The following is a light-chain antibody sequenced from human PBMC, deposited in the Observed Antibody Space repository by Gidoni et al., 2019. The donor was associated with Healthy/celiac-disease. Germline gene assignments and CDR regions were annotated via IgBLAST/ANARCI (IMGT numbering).Light chain of an antibody. CDR2: WAS. V-gene: IGKV4-1*01. CDR1: QSVLYSSNNKNY. J-gene: IGKJ4*01. Sequence: DIVMTQSPDSLAVSLGERATSNCKSSQSVLYSSNNKNYLAWYQQKPVQPPKLLIYWASTRESGVPDRFSGGGSGTDFTLTISSLQAEDVAVYYCQQYYSTPLTFGGGTKVEIK. CDR3: QQYYSTPLT.